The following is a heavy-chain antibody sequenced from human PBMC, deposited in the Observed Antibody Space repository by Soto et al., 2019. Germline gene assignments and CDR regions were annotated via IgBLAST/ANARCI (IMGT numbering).Heavy chain of an antibody. CDR1: GFTFSSSA. J-gene: IGHJ5*01. CDR2: ITGSGDIT. Sequence: GGSLRLSCAASGFTFSSSAMSWVRQAPGKGLEWVSAITGSGDITYYAGSVKGRFTISRDNSKNTLYLQMNSLRAEDTALYYCAKSFRGVIIDFDSWGQGTLVTVSS. CDR3: AKSFRGVIIDFDS. V-gene: IGHV3-23*01. D-gene: IGHD3-10*01.